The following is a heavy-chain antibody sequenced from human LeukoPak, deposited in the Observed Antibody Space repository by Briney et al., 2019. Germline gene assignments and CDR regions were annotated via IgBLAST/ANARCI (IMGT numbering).Heavy chain of an antibody. V-gene: IGHV1-8*03. CDR3: ARGWDGGDAFDI. Sequence: ASVKVSCKASGYTFTSYDINWVRQATGQGLEWMGWMNPNSGNTGYAQKFQGRVTITRNTSISTAHMELSSLRSEDTAVYYCARGWDGGDAFDIWGQGTMVTVSS. J-gene: IGHJ3*02. CDR2: MNPNSGNT. CDR1: GYTFTSYD. D-gene: IGHD1-26*01.